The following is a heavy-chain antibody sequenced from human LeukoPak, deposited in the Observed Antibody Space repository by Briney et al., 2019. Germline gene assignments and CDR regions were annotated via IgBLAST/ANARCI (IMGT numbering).Heavy chain of an antibody. D-gene: IGHD5-24*01. Sequence: ASVKVSCKASGGTFSGYTISWVRQAPGQGLEWMGRIIPILGIANYAQKFQGRVTITADKSTSTAYMELSSLRSEDTAVYYCARAGAGGYSYYYYYYMDVWGKGTTVTVSS. CDR2: IIPILGIA. V-gene: IGHV1-69*02. CDR3: ARAGAGGYSYYYYYYMDV. CDR1: GGTFSGYT. J-gene: IGHJ6*03.